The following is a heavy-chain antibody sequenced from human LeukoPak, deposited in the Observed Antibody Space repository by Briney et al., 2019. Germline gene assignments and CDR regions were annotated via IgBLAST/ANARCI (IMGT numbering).Heavy chain of an antibody. CDR1: GIMFSGYW. CDR2: IKQHGTEK. J-gene: IGHJ4*02. V-gene: IGHV3-7*01. D-gene: IGHD3-16*01. CDR3: ASDGGPFDH. Sequence: PGGSLRLSCTAPGIMFSGYWMSWVRQAPGKGLEWVANIKQHGTEKYYVDSVKGRFTISRDDAKKSVYLQMNSLRVEDTAVYYCASDGGPFDHWGQGILVTVAS.